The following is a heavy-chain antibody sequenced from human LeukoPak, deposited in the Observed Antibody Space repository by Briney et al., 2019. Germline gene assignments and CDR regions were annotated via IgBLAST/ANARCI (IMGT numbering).Heavy chain of an antibody. CDR1: GYTFTNYD. Sequence: ASVKVSCKASGYTFTNYDINWVRQATGQGLEWMGWMNPNNGNTGYAQKFQGRVTTTRNTSISTAYMELSSLRSEDTAVYYCARGLWGDFWSGDYYYYYMDVWGKGTTVTVSS. D-gene: IGHD3-3*01. CDR2: MNPNNGNT. J-gene: IGHJ6*03. CDR3: ARGLWGDFWSGDYYYYYMDV. V-gene: IGHV1-8*03.